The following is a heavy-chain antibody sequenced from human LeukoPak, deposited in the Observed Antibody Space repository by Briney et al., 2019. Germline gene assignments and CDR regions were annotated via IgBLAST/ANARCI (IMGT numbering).Heavy chain of an antibody. Sequence: GGSLRLSCAASRFTFSNYWMAWVRQAPGKGLEWVANIKQDGSEKYYVDSVKGRFTISRDNAKYSLFLQMNSLKDEDTAVYYCASHSAGVLPIATFDYWGQGTLVTVSS. CDR3: ASHSAGVLPIATFDY. CDR2: IKQDGSEK. J-gene: IGHJ4*02. CDR1: RFTFSNYW. D-gene: IGHD2-2*01. V-gene: IGHV3-7*01.